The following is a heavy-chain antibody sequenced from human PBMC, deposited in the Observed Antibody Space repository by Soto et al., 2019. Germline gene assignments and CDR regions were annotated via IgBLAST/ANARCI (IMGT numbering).Heavy chain of an antibody. CDR2: FYYDGVT. CDR3: ARRSHLVVAPT. Sequence: SETLSLTCIVSGASFSDTNYYWVWIRQPPGEGLEWIGSFYYDGVTYYNASLKSRVTISVDTSKNHFSLMLTTVTAADRAVDYCARRSHLVVAPTWGQGTLVTVSS. J-gene: IGHJ4*02. V-gene: IGHV4-39*02. CDR1: GASFSDTNYY. D-gene: IGHD2-21*01.